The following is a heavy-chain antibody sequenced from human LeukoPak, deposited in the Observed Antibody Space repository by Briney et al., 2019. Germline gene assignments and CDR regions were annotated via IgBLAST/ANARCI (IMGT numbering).Heavy chain of an antibody. D-gene: IGHD5-12*01. V-gene: IGHV3-21*01. CDR3: ARDRLDIVATIRAFDY. Sequence: GGSLRLSCAASGFTFSSYSMNWVRQAPGKGLEWVSSISRSGRDIYYADSVKGRFTISRDSAKNSLYLQMNSLRAEDTAVYYCARDRLDIVATIRAFDYWSQGTLVTVSS. J-gene: IGHJ4*02. CDR1: GFTFSSYS. CDR2: ISRSGRDI.